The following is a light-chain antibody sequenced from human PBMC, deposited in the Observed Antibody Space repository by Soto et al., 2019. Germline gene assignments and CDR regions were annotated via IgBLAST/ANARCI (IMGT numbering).Light chain of an antibody. J-gene: IGKJ1*01. CDR1: QSLLHSNGYNY. V-gene: IGKV2-28*01. CDR2: LGS. CDR3: MQALQTPPTT. Sequence: DIVMTQSTLSLPVTPGEPASISCRSSQSLLHSNGYNYLDWYLQKPGQSPQLLIYLGSNRASGVPDRFSGSGSGTDFTLKISRVEAEDVGVYYCMQALQTPPTTFGQGTKVEIK.